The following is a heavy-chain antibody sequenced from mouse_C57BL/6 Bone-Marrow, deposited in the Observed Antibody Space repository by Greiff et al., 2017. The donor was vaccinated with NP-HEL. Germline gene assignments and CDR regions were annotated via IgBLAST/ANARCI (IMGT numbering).Heavy chain of an antibody. D-gene: IGHD2-4*01. V-gene: IGHV1-50*01. J-gene: IGHJ3*01. CDR2: IDPSDSYT. CDR3: ARIYYDYDGGAY. Sequence: QVQLQQPGAELVKPGASVKLSCKASGYTFTSYWMQWVKQRPGQGLEWIGEIDPSDSYTNYNQKFKGKATLTVDTSSSTAYMQLSSLTSEDSAVYYCARIYYDYDGGAYWGQGTLVTVSA. CDR1: GYTFTSYW.